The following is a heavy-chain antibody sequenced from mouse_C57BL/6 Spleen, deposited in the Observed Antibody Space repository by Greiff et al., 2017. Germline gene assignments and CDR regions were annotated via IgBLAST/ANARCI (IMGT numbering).Heavy chain of an antibody. V-gene: IGHV5-4*01. CDR3: ARDGEYYGSRGYFDY. Sequence: DVMLVESGGGLVKPGGSLKLSCAASGFTFSSYAMSWVRQTPEKRLEWVATISDGGSYTYYPDNVKGRFTISRDNAKNNLYLQMSHLKSEDTAMYYWARDGEYYGSRGYFDYWGQGTTLTVSS. D-gene: IGHD1-1*01. J-gene: IGHJ2*01. CDR2: ISDGGSYT. CDR1: GFTFSSYA.